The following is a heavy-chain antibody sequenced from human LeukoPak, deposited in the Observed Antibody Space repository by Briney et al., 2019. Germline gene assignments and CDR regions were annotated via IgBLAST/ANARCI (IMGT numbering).Heavy chain of an antibody. CDR3: ARGPGVWGSYRWFDY. CDR1: GGSLSSGDYY. D-gene: IGHD3-16*02. J-gene: IGHJ4*02. CDR2: IYTSGST. V-gene: IGHV4-61*02. Sequence: SETLSLTCTVSGGSLSSGDYYWSWIRQPAGKGLEWIGRIYTSGSTNYNPSLKSRVTISVDTSKNQFSLKLSSVTAADTAVYYCARGPGVWGSYRWFDYWGQGTLVTVSS.